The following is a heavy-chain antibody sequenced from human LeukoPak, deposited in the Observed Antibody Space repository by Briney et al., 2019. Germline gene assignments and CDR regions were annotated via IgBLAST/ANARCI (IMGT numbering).Heavy chain of an antibody. Sequence: PGGSLRLSCAASGFTFRSYAMSWVRQAPGKGLEWVSAISGSGGSTYYADSVKGRFTISRDNSKNTLYLQMNSLRAEDTAVYYCANSAGGDRHGSDYWGQGTLVTVSS. D-gene: IGHD2-21*02. J-gene: IGHJ4*02. CDR3: ANSAGGDRHGSDY. V-gene: IGHV3-23*01. CDR2: ISGSGGST. CDR1: GFTFRSYA.